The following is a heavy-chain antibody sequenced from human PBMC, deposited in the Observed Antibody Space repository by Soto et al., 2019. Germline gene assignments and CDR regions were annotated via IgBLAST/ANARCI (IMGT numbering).Heavy chain of an antibody. J-gene: IGHJ4*03. Sequence: SETLSLTCTVSGGSISSYYWSWIRQPPGKGLEWIGYIYYSGRTNYNPSLKSRVTISVDTSKNQFPLKLSSVTAADTAVYYCARDYYDSSGRPTIDYWGQGTTVTVSS. CDR3: ARDYYDSSGRPTIDY. D-gene: IGHD3-22*01. CDR2: IYYSGRT. CDR1: GGSISSYY. V-gene: IGHV4-59*12.